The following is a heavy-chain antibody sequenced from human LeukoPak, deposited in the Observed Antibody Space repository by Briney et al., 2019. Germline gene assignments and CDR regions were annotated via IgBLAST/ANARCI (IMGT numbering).Heavy chain of an antibody. V-gene: IGHV6-1*01. D-gene: IGHD6-19*01. CDR1: GDSVSSNSAA. CDR2: TYYRSKWYN. Sequence: SQTLSLTCAISGDSVSSNSAAWNWIRQSPSRGPEWLGRTYYRSKWYNDYAVSVKSRIIINPDTSKNQFSLQLNSVTPEDTAVYYCARGITVTGYYFDYWDQGTLVTVSS. J-gene: IGHJ4*02. CDR3: ARGITVTGYYFDY.